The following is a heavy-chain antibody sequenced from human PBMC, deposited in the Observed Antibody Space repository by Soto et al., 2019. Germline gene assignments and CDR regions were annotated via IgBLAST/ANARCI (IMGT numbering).Heavy chain of an antibody. J-gene: IGHJ6*02. CDR3: ARQSTRGLYYYGMDV. CDR2: IYPGDSDT. Sequence: GESLKISCKGSGYSFTSYWIGWVRQMPGKGLEWMGIIYPGDSDTRYSPSFQGQVTISADKSISTAYLQWSSLKASDTAMYYCARQSTRGLYYYGMDVWGQGTTVTVSS. D-gene: IGHD2-2*01. CDR1: GYSFTSYW. V-gene: IGHV5-51*01.